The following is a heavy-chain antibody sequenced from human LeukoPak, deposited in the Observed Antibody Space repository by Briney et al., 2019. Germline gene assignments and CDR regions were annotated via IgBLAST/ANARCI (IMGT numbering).Heavy chain of an antibody. J-gene: IGHJ6*03. CDR2: IFYSGST. Sequence: GSLRLSCAASGFTFSSYGMSWVRQAPGKGLEWIGSIFYSGSTNYNPSLKSRVTISVDTSRNHFSLKLSSVTAADTAVYYCVRVSEKVVSRSYHYYMDVWGKGTTVTVSS. V-gene: IGHV4-59*01. D-gene: IGHD3-10*01. CDR1: GFTFSSYG. CDR3: VRVSEKVVSRSYHYYMDV.